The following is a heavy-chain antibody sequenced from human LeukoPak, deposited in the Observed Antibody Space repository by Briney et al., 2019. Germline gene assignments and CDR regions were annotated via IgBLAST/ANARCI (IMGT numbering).Heavy chain of an antibody. Sequence: GGSLRLSCAASGFTFSSYWMSWVRQAPGKGLEWVANIKQDGSEKYYVDSVKGRFTISRDNAKNSLYLQMNSLRVEDTAVYYCARRSSGWGNWFDPWGQGTLVTVSS. CDR3: ARRSSGWGNWFDP. J-gene: IGHJ5*02. CDR2: IKQDGSEK. CDR1: GFTFSSYW. D-gene: IGHD6-19*01. V-gene: IGHV3-7*01.